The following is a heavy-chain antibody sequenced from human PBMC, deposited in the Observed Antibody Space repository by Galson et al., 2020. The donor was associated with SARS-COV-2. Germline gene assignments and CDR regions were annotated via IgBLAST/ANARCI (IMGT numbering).Heavy chain of an antibody. J-gene: IGHJ4*02. D-gene: IGHD1-26*01. CDR3: ASGLGGDY. CDR1: GGSITSDGSY. V-gene: IGHV4-31*03. CDR2: IFYSGFT. Sequence: SAPLSLTCTVSGGSITSDGSYWSWIRQHPGKGLEWIGYIFYSGFTYYNPSLRSRVTMSLDTSQNQFYLKLNSVTAADTAVYYCASGLGGDYWGQGTLVTVSS.